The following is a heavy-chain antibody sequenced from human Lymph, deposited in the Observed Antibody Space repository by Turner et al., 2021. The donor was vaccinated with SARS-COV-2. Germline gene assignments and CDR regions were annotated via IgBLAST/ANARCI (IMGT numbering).Heavy chain of an antibody. CDR1: GCTVSSNY. CDR3: ARGPMYYDILTGYYDPYYFDY. Sequence: EVQLVESGGGLIQPGGSLRLSCAASGCTVSSNYMSWVRQAPGKWLEWFSVIYSGGSNYYADSVKGRFTISRDNSKNTLYLQMNSLRAEDTAVYYCARGPMYYDILTGYYDPYYFDYWGQGTLVTVSS. CDR2: IYSGGSN. V-gene: IGHV3-53*01. J-gene: IGHJ4*02. D-gene: IGHD3-9*01.